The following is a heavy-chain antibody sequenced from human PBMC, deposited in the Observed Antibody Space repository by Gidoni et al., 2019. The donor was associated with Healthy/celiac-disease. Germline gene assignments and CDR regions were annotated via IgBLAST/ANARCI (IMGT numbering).Heavy chain of an antibody. J-gene: IGHJ3*02. D-gene: IGHD6-6*01. V-gene: IGHV5-51*01. CDR2: IYPGDSDT. CDR3: ARRIEYSSSSDAFDI. CDR1: GSSFTSYW. Sequence: EVQLVQSGAAVKKPGESLKLSCTGSGSSFTSYWIGWLRQMPGKGLEWMGIIYPGDSDTRYSPSFQGQVTISADKSISTAYLQWSSLKASDTAMYYCARRIEYSSSSDAFDIWGQGTMVTVSS.